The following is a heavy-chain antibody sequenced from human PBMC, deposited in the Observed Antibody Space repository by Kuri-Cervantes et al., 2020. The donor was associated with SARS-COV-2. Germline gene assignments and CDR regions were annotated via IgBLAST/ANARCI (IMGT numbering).Heavy chain of an antibody. V-gene: IGHV3-30-3*01. CDR1: GFTFSSYA. D-gene: IGHD1-26*01. Sequence: GESLKISCAASGFTFSSYAMHWVRQAPGKGLEWVAVISYDGSNKYYADSVKGRFTISRDNARNSLYLQMNSLTDDDAAVYYCAGSGSLDYWGQGTLVTVSS. J-gene: IGHJ4*02. CDR3: AGSGSLDY. CDR2: ISYDGSNK.